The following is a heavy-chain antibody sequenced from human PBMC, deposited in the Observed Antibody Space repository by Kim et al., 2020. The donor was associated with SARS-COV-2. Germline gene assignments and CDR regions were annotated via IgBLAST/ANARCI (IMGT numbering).Heavy chain of an antibody. V-gene: IGHV3-21*01. CDR2: ISGGLGYR. Sequence: GGSLRLSCTASGLPFSSYSFNWVRQAPGKGLEWLSSISGGLGYRHYADSLEGRFTISRDNAKNSVYLQMTRLRVDDTAIYYCARDSSEFWGGYSTPYFFDYWGQGVLVTVSS. CDR3: ARDSSEFWGGYSTPYFFDY. D-gene: IGHD3-3*01. CDR1: GLPFSSYS. J-gene: IGHJ4*02.